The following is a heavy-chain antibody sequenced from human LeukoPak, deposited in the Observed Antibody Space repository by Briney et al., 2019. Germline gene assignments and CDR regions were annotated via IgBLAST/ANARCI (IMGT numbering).Heavy chain of an antibody. V-gene: IGHV3-23*01. D-gene: IGHD7-27*01. CDR3: AKVQLGIGVDY. J-gene: IGHJ4*02. Sequence: GGSLRLSCAASGFTFTNAWMSWVRQAPGKGLEWVRFTISRDDSKNTLYLQMNSLRAEDTAVYYCAKVQLGIGVDYWGQGTLVTVSS. CDR1: GFTFTNAW.